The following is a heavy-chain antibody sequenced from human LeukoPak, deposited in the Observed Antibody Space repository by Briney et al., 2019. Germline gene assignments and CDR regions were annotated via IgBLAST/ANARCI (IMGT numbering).Heavy chain of an antibody. J-gene: IGHJ4*02. CDR2: IYHSGST. Sequence: PSETLSLTCAVSGYSISSGYYWGWIRQPPGKGLEWIGSIYHSGSTYYNPSLKSRVTISVDTSKNQFSLKLSSVTAADTAVYYCARGLQSLGYFDYWGQGTLVTVSS. D-gene: IGHD4-11*01. CDR3: ARGLQSLGYFDY. V-gene: IGHV4-38-2*01. CDR1: GYSISSGYY.